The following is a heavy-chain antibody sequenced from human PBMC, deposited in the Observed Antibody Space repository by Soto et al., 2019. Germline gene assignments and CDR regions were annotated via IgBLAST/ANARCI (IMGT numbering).Heavy chain of an antibody. V-gene: IGHV4-59*01. CDR3: ARDRWSSLGGMDV. Sequence: QVQLQESGPGLVKPSETLSLTCTVSGGSISSYYWSWIRQPPGKGLEWIGYIYYSGSTNYNPSLKSRVTISVDTSKNQISLKLSSVTAADTAVYYCARDRWSSLGGMDVWGQGTTVTVSS. CDR1: GGSISSYY. J-gene: IGHJ6*02. CDR2: IYYSGST. D-gene: IGHD1-26*01.